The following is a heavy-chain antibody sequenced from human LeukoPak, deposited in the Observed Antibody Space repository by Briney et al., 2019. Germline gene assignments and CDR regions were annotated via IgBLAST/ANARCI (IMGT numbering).Heavy chain of an antibody. Sequence: SSETLSLTCTVSGGSITSGGYYWSWIRQLPGKGLEWIGYIYYSGTTYYNPSLKSRVTISLDTSKNQFSLKLSSVTAADTAVYYCARGTMDHYYYYGMDVWGQGTTVTVSS. CDR1: GGSITSGGYY. D-gene: IGHD4/OR15-4a*01. CDR3: ARGTMDHYYYYGMDV. CDR2: IYYSGTT. J-gene: IGHJ6*02. V-gene: IGHV4-31*03.